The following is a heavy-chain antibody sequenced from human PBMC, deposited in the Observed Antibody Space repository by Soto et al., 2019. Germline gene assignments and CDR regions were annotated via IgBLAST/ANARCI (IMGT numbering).Heavy chain of an antibody. V-gene: IGHV4-30-2*01. CDR3: ASGLVATLHY. CDR1: GGSISSGGYS. Sequence: QLQLQESGSGLVKPSQTLSLTCAVSGGSISSGGYSWSWIRQPPGKGLEWIGYIYHSGSTYYNPYLKSRVTISVDRSKNQFSLKLSAVNAADMAVYYCASGLVATLHYWGQGALVTVSS. CDR2: IYHSGST. J-gene: IGHJ4*02. D-gene: IGHD3-16*01.